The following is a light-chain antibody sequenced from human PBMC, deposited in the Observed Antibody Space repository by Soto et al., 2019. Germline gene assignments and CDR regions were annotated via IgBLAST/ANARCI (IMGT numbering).Light chain of an antibody. CDR3: ASGDDSLKVV. J-gene: IGLJ3*02. CDR2: EVT. Sequence: QSALTQPPSASGSPGQSVTISCTGTSSDVGGYDYVSWYQQHPGKAPKLMIYEVTKRPSGVPDRFSGSKSGNTASLTVSGLKAEDEADYYCASGDDSLKVVFGGGTKLTVL. CDR1: SSDVGGYDY. V-gene: IGLV2-8*01.